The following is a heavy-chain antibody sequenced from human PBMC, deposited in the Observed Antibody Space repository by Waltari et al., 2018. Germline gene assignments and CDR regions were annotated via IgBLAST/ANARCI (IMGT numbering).Heavy chain of an antibody. Sequence: EVQLVESGGGLIQPGGSLRLSCAASGFTVSSNYMSWVRQAPGKGLEWGSVIYSGGSTYYADSVKGRFTIARDNSKNTLYRQMISLRAEDTAVYDCARVGVWLEYYFDYWGQGTLVTVSS. D-gene: IGHD6-19*01. V-gene: IGHV3-53*01. J-gene: IGHJ4*02. CDR1: GFTVSSNY. CDR2: IYSGGST. CDR3: ARVGVWLEYYFDY.